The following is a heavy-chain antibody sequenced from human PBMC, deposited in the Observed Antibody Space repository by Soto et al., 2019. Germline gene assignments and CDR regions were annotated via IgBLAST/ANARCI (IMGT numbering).Heavy chain of an antibody. CDR3: ARDGVYCSSTSCHLWLDP. D-gene: IGHD2-2*01. J-gene: IGHJ5*02. CDR2: TYYRSKWYN. CDR1: GDSVSSNSAA. V-gene: IGHV6-1*01. Sequence: SQTLSLTCAISGDSVSSNSAAWNWIRQSPSRGLEWLGRTYYRSKWYNDYAVSVKSRITINPDTSKNQFSLQLNSVTPEDTAVYYCARDGVYCSSTSCHLWLDPWAQGTLVTGSS.